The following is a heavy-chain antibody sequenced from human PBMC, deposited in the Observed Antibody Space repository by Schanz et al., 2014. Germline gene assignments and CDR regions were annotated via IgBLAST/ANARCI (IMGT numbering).Heavy chain of an antibody. CDR1: GFHFSTYA. J-gene: IGHJ4*02. Sequence: QVHLVESGGGVVQPGGSLRLSCAASGFHFSTYALHWVRQAPGKGLEWVAVISYDGINKYYADSVKGRFTISRDNSKNTLYLQMNSLRTEDTAVYYCARGDMVRGVFDYWGQGTLVTVSS. CDR2: ISYDGINK. CDR3: ARGDMVRGVFDY. D-gene: IGHD3-10*01. V-gene: IGHV3-30*04.